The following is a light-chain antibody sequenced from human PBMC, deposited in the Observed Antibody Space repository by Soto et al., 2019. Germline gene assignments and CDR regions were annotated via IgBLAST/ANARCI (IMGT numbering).Light chain of an antibody. CDR1: QSVSSSY. CDR3: QQYGSSPSIT. J-gene: IGKJ5*01. CDR2: GAS. Sequence: EIVLTQSPVTLCLSPVERATLSCRAGQSVSSSYLAWYQQKPGQAPRLLIYGASSRATGIPDRLSGSGSGTDFTLTISRLEPEDFAVYYCQQYGSSPSITFGQGTRLEIK. V-gene: IGKV3-20*01.